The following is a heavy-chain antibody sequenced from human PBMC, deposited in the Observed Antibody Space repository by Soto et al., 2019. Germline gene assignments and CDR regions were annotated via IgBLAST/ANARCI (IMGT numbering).Heavy chain of an antibody. CDR2: IYASGST. J-gene: IGHJ4*02. V-gene: IGHV4-4*07. CDR1: DDSFSIYY. D-gene: IGHD3-10*01. CDR3: AREVYGSGNYHIPY. Sequence: QVQLQESGPGLVKPSETLSLTCTVSDDSFSIYYWGWIRQPVGKGLEWIGRIYASGSTNYNPSLKSRVTMSLDTSKKQFSLKVTSVTAADTAVYYCAREVYGSGNYHIPYWGQGTLVTVSS.